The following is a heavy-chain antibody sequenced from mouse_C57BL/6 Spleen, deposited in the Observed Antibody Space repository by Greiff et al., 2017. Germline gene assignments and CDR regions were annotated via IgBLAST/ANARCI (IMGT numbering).Heavy chain of an antibody. V-gene: IGHV6-3*01. J-gene: IGHJ2*01. D-gene: IGHD2-4*01. CDR1: GFTFSNYW. Sequence: VQLKESGGGLVQPGGSMKLSCVASGFTFSNYWMNWVRQSPEKGLEWVAQIRLKSDNYATHYAESVKGRFTISRDDSKSSVYLQMNNLRAEDTGIYYCTKIYYDYDEVYWGQGTTLTVSS. CDR2: IRLKSDNYAT. CDR3: TKIYYDYDEVY.